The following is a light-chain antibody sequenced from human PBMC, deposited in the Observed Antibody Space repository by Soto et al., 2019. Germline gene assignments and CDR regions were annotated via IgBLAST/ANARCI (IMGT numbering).Light chain of an antibody. Sequence: DIQMTQSPSFVSASVGDTVTITCRASQAVSTWLAWYQQKPGDAPKLLIYAASTLQSGVPSRFSGSGSGTDFTLTTRNLQPEDFATYYCKQSNSLNRPFRGGTQVDIX. CDR3: KQSNSLNRP. CDR2: AAS. V-gene: IGKV1-12*01. CDR1: QAVSTW. J-gene: IGKJ4*01.